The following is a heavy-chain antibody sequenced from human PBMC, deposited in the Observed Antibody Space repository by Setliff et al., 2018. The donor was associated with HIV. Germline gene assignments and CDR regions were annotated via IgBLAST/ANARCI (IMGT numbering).Heavy chain of an antibody. CDR2: INHSGTT. CDR1: GPSFSGYY. Sequence: KASETLSLTCAVYGPSFSGYYWNWIRQFPGKSLEWIGEINHSGTTNYSPSFKSRLNISVDVSKNQFSLRLASLSAADMAAYFCAAKPMIRGRPFAFWGQATLVTVSS. CDR3: AAKPMIRGRPFAF. D-gene: IGHD3-10*01. V-gene: IGHV4-34*01. J-gene: IGHJ4*02.